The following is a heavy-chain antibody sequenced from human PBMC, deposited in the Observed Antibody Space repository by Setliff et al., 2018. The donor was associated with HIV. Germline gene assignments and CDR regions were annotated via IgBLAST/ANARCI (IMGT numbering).Heavy chain of an antibody. Sequence: SETLSLTCAVSGYSISSGYYWGWIRQPPGRGLEWIWSIFHSAATNYNPSLKSRVTISIDTSKNQFSLKLTSVTAADTAVYYCARRGAYGYDYFDYWGPGILVTVSS. CDR1: GYSISSGYY. CDR3: ARRGAYGYDYFDY. V-gene: IGHV4-38-2*01. CDR2: IFHSAAT. J-gene: IGHJ4*02. D-gene: IGHD5-12*01.